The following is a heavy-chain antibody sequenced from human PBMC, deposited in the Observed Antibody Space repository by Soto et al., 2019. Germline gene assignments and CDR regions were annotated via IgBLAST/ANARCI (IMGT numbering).Heavy chain of an antibody. J-gene: IGHJ4*02. D-gene: IGHD6-6*01. V-gene: IGHV4-59*01. CDR2: SYYSGST. Sequence: SETLSLTCTVSGGSISSYYWSWIRQPPGKGLEWIGYSYYSGSTNYNPSLKSRVTISVDTSKNQFSLKLSSVTAADTAVYYCARDRRSIAARRPHYFDYWGEGTLVTVSS. CDR1: GGSISSYY. CDR3: ARDRRSIAARRPHYFDY.